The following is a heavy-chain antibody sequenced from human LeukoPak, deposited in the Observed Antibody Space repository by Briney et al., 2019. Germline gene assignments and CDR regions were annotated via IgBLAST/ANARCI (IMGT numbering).Heavy chain of an antibody. J-gene: IGHJ4*02. CDR2: ISSSSSYI. Sequence: PGGSLRLSCAASGFTFSSYSMNWVRQAPGKGLEWVSSISSSSSYIYYADSVKGRFTISIDNAKNSLYLQMNSLRAEDTAVYYCAKDRRRDDILTGSFSDWGQGTLVTVSS. CDR1: GFTFSSYS. D-gene: IGHD3-9*01. CDR3: AKDRRRDDILTGSFSD. V-gene: IGHV3-21*01.